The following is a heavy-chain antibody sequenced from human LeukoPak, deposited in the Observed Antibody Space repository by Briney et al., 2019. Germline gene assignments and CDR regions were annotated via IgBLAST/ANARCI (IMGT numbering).Heavy chain of an antibody. CDR2: ISSSGSTI. Sequence: GGSLRLSCAASGFTFSDYYKSWIRQAPGKGLEWVSYISSSGSTIYYADSVKGRFTISRDNAKNSLYLQMNRLRAEDTAVYYCARVFYGSGSYLIIWYYSDYWRQAALVTVSS. CDR3: ARVFYGSGSYLIIWYYSDY. V-gene: IGHV3-11*01. D-gene: IGHD3-10*01. CDR1: GFTFSDYY. J-gene: IGHJ4*02.